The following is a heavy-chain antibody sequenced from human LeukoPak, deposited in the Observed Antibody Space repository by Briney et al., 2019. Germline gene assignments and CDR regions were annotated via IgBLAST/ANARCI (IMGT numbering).Heavy chain of an antibody. V-gene: IGHV1-18*01. CDR1: GYTFTSYG. Sequence: WASVKVSCKASGYTFTSYGISWVRQAPGQGLEWMGWISAYNGNTNYAQKLQGRVTMTRDTSTSTVYMELSSLRSEDTAVYYCARVRGGYYDSSGYGPDYWGQGTLVTVSS. CDR2: ISAYNGNT. J-gene: IGHJ4*02. D-gene: IGHD3-22*01. CDR3: ARVRGGYYDSSGYGPDY.